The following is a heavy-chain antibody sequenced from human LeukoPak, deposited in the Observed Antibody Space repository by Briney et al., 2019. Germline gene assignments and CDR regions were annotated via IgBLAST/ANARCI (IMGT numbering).Heavy chain of an antibody. Sequence: SETLSLTCTVSGGSLSGYYWSWIRQSPEKGLEAIGFIYSTGSTNYSPSLKSRVTISVDTSQNQFSLRLSSVTAADTAVYYCARFSNSYDSSIHYLDYWGQGTLVSVSS. D-gene: IGHD3-22*01. J-gene: IGHJ4*02. CDR3: ARFSNSYDSSIHYLDY. V-gene: IGHV4-59*01. CDR1: GGSLSGYY. CDR2: IYSTGST.